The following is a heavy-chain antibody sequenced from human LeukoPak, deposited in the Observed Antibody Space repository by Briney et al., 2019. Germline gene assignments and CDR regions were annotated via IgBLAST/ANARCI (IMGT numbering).Heavy chain of an antibody. D-gene: IGHD3-16*01. CDR2: IYHSGST. CDR1: GGSISSGGYP. V-gene: IGHV4-30-2*01. CDR3: ARGGDLAYFDY. J-gene: IGHJ4*02. Sequence: SQTLSLTCAVSGGSISSGGYPSSWIRQPPGKGLEWIGYIYHSGSTYYNPSLKSRVTISVDRSKNQLSLKLSSVTAADTAVYYCARGGDLAYFDYWGQGTLVTVSS.